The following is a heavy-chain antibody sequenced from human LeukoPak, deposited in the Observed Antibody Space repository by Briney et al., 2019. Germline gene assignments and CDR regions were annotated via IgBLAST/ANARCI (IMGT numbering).Heavy chain of an antibody. V-gene: IGHV3-23*01. D-gene: IGHD6-13*01. CDR3: AKDQAAAAPLDAFDI. CDR1: DFTFSTYA. CDR2: ISGGGDAT. Sequence: QPGGSLRLSCAASDFTFSTYAMSWVRQAPGKGLEWVSTISGGGDATYYADSVKGRFTISRDNSKNTLYLQMNSLRAEDTAVYYCAKDQAAAAPLDAFDIWGQGTMVTVSS. J-gene: IGHJ3*02.